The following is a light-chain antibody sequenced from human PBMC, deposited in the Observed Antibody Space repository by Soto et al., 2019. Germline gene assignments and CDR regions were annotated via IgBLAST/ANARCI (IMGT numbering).Light chain of an antibody. V-gene: IGLV3-1*01. CDR3: QAWDSSSYV. Sequence: SYELTQPPSVSVSPGQTASITCSGDKLGDKYACWYQQKPGQSPVLVIYQDSKRPSGIPERFSGSNSGNTATLTISGTQAMDEADYYCQAWDSSSYVFGTATKLTVL. CDR2: QDS. J-gene: IGLJ1*01. CDR1: KLGDKY.